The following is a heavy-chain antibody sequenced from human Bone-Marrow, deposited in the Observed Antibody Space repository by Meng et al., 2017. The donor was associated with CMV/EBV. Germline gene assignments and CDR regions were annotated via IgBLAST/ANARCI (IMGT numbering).Heavy chain of an antibody. D-gene: IGHD4-11*01. J-gene: IGHJ5*02. CDR1: GFTFSSYS. CDR2: ISSSGSTI. V-gene: IGHV3-48*04. CDR3: VKGKEYTNYGGWFDP. Sequence: GGSLRLSCAASGFTFSSYSMNWVRQAPGKGLEWVSYISSSGSTIYYADSVKGRFTISRDNAKNSLYLQMNSLRADDTAVYYCVKGKEYTNYGGWFDPWGQGTLVTVSS.